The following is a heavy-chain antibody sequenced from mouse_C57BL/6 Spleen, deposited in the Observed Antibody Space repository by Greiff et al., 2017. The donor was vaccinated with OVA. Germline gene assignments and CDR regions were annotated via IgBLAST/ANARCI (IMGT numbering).Heavy chain of an antibody. CDR3: ARAKYYGSSYGY. CDR2: ISYDGST. J-gene: IGHJ2*01. CDR1: GYSITSGYY. D-gene: IGHD1-1*01. V-gene: IGHV3-6*01. Sequence: EVQLQQSGPGLVKPSQSLSLTCSVTGYSITSGYYWNWIRQFPGNKLEWMGYISYDGSTNYNPSLKNRISITRDTSKNQFFLKLNSVTTEDTATCCCARAKYYGSSYGYWGQGTTLTVSS.